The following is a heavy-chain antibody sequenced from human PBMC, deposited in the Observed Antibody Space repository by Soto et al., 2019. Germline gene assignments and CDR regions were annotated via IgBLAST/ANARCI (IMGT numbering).Heavy chain of an antibody. CDR2: ISGTSTTI. V-gene: IGHV3-48*02. CDR1: GFTFSTYS. J-gene: IGHJ5*02. D-gene: IGHD2-15*01. CDR3: ARDLGYCSGKTCFSWFDP. Sequence: GGSLRLSCAASGFTFSTYSMNWVRQAPGKGLEWVSYISGTSTTIYYADSVKGRFTISRDNAKNSLYLQMNSLRDEDTAVYYCARDLGYCSGKTCFSWFDPWGQGTLVTVSS.